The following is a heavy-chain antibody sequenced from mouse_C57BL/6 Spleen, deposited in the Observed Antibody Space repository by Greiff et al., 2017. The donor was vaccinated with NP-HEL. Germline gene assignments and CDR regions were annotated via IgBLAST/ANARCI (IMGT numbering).Heavy chain of an antibody. V-gene: IGHV5-4*01. J-gene: IGHJ2*01. Sequence: EVNVVESGGGLVKPGGSLKLSCAASGFTFSSYAMSWVRQTPEKRLEWVATISDGGSYTYYPDNVKGRFTISRDNAKNNLYLQMSHLKSEDTAMYYCARDHRLLRTYFDYWGQGTTLTVSS. CDR3: ARDHRLLRTYFDY. CDR1: GFTFSSYA. CDR2: ISDGGSYT. D-gene: IGHD1-1*01.